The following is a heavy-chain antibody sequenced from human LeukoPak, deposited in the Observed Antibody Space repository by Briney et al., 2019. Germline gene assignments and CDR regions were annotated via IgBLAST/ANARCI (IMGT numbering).Heavy chain of an antibody. CDR2: IYHTGRT. Sequence: EPSQTLSLTCAGSGGSIIVAAYSWSWIRQPPGKGLDWIGYIYHTGRTSYNPSLNSRVTISVDRSKNQFSLKLNSVTAADTAVYYCARGYGDNSGAFDIWGQGTMVTVSS. CDR3: ARGYGDNSGAFDI. V-gene: IGHV4-30-2*01. CDR1: GGSIIVAAYS. J-gene: IGHJ3*02. D-gene: IGHD4-23*01.